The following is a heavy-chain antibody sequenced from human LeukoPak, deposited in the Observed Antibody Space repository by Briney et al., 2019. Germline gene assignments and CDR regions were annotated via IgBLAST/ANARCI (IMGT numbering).Heavy chain of an antibody. D-gene: IGHD1-26*01. V-gene: IGHV1-69*05. CDR1: GGTFSSYA. CDR2: IIPIFGTA. CDR3: ATIWMGATSYYYYMDV. Sequence: GASVKVSCKASGGTFSSYAISWVRQAPGQGLEWMGGIIPIFGTANYAQKFQGRVTITTDESTSTAYMELSSLRSEDTAVYYCATIWMGATSYYYYMDVWGKGTTVTVSS. J-gene: IGHJ6*03.